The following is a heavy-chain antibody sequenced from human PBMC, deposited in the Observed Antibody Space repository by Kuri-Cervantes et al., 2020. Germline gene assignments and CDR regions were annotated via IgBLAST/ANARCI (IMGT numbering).Heavy chain of an antibody. V-gene: IGHV4-39*07. D-gene: IGHD5-18*01. Sequence: SETLSLTCTVSGGSISSSSHYWSWIRQPPGKGLEWIGEINHSGSTNYNPSLKSRVTISVDTSKNQFSLKLSSVTAADTAVYYCARGGIQLWLRTAPMDVWGQGTTVTVSS. CDR3: ARGGIQLWLRTAPMDV. CDR2: INHSGST. J-gene: IGHJ6*02. CDR1: GGSISSSSHY.